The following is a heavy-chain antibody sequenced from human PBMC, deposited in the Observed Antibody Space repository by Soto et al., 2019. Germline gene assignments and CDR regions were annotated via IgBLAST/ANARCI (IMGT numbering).Heavy chain of an antibody. J-gene: IGHJ5*02. D-gene: IGHD3-22*01. Sequence: GSLRLSCAASGFTFSIYAMSWVRQAPGKGLEWVSAISGSGGSTYYADSVKGRFTISRDNSKNTLYLQMNSLRAEDTAVYYCAKDLGYYYDSSGYLSPWRQGTLVIASS. CDR1: GFTFSIYA. CDR3: AKDLGYYYDSSGYLSP. V-gene: IGHV3-23*01. CDR2: ISGSGGST.